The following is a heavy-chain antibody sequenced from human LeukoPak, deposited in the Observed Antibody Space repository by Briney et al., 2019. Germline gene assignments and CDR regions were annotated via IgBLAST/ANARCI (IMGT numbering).Heavy chain of an antibody. V-gene: IGHV3-11*05. CDR1: GFTFSDYY. CDR3: ARDALITMVRGVIPYYFDY. J-gene: IGHJ4*02. Sequence: GGSLRLSCAASGFTFSDYYMSWLRQAPGKGLEWVSYISSSSSYTNYADSVKGRFTISRDNAKNSLYLQMNSLRAEDTAVYYCARDALITMVRGVIPYYFDYWGQGTLVTVSS. CDR2: ISSSSSYT. D-gene: IGHD3-10*01.